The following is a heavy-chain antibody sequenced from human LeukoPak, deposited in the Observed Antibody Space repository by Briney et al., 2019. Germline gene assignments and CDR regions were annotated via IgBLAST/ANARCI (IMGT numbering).Heavy chain of an antibody. V-gene: IGHV4-34*01. CDR3: ARQVVVPAAIYVRSYNWFDP. CDR2: INHSGST. D-gene: IGHD2-2*01. J-gene: IGHJ5*02. CDR1: GGSFSGYY. Sequence: PSETLSLTCAVYGGSFSGYYWSWIRQPPGKGLEWIGEINHSGSTNYNPSLKSRVTISVDTSKNQFSLRLSSVTAADTAVYYCARQVVVPAAIYVRSYNWFDPWGQGTLVTVSS.